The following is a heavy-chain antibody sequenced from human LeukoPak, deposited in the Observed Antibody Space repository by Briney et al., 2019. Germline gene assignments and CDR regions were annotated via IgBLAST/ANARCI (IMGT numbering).Heavy chain of an antibody. Sequence: GRSLRLSCAASGFTFSRYGMHWVRQAPGKGLEWVSVISYDGSNKYYADSVKGRFTISRDNSKKTLYLQMNSLRAEDTAVYYWEKDENLGGYIFSGSGGRDPLVTVSS. CDR3: EKDENLGGYIFSGS. CDR1: GFTFSRYG. V-gene: IGHV3-30*18. D-gene: IGHD3-16*01. J-gene: IGHJ1*01. CDR2: ISYDGSNK.